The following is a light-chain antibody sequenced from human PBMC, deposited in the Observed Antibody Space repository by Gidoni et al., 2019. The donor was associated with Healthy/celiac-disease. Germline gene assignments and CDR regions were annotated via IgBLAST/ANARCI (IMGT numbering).Light chain of an antibody. V-gene: IGKV3-15*01. CDR2: GAS. Sequence: ELVIPQSPATLSVSPGERATLSCRASQSVSSNLAWYQQKPGQAHRLLIYGASTRATGIPARFSGSGSGTEFTLTISSLQSEDFAVYYCQQYNNWPPLTFXGXTKVEIK. CDR1: QSVSSN. J-gene: IGKJ4*01. CDR3: QQYNNWPPLT.